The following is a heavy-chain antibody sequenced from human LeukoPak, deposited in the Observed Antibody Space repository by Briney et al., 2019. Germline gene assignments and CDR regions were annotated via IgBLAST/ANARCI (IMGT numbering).Heavy chain of an antibody. J-gene: IGHJ4*02. CDR3: ARDDPNYDSSGYHYDY. CDR1: GYTLTELS. Sequence: ASVKVSCKVSGYTLTELSMHWVRQAPGKGLEWMGGFDPEDGETIYAQKFQGRVTMTEDTSTDTAYMELSSLRSEDTAVYYCARDDPNYDSSGYHYDYWGQGTLVTVSS. D-gene: IGHD3-22*01. CDR2: FDPEDGET. V-gene: IGHV1-24*01.